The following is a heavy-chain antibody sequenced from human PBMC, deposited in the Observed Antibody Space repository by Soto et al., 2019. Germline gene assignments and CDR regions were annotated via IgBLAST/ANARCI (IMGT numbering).Heavy chain of an antibody. Sequence: QVQLVQSGAEVKKPGSSVKVSCKASGGTFSSYAISWVRQAPGQGLEWMGGIIPIFGTANYEQKFQGRVTITADKSTSTAYMELSSLRSEDTAVYYCAREGANDSSGYYYYYGMDVWGQGTTVTVSS. D-gene: IGHD3-22*01. CDR3: AREGANDSSGYYYYYGMDV. CDR1: GGTFSSYA. J-gene: IGHJ6*02. CDR2: IIPIFGTA. V-gene: IGHV1-69*06.